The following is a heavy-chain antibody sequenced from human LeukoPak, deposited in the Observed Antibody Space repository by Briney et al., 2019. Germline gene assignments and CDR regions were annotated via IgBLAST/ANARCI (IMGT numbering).Heavy chain of an antibody. CDR2: INSDGSST. CDR1: GFTFSSYW. J-gene: IGHJ4*02. D-gene: IGHD3-22*01. V-gene: IGHV3-74*01. CDR3: ARASQAVAGLNYYDSSGYYMYYFDY. Sequence: GGSLRLSCAASGFTFSSYWMHWVRQAPGKGLVWVSRINSDGSSTRYADSVKGRFTISRDNAKNTLYLQMNSLRAEDTAVYYCARASQAVAGLNYYDSSGYYMYYFDYWGQGTLVTVSS.